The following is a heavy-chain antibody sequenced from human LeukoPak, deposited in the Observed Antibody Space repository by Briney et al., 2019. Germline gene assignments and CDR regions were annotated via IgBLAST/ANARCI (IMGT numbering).Heavy chain of an antibody. V-gene: IGHV3-21*01. CDR1: GFTFSSYS. J-gene: IGHJ4*02. CDR3: AREKTYSYGFDY. Sequence: GGSLRLSCAASGFTFSSYSMNWVRQAPGKGLEWVSSISSSSSYIYYADSVKGRFTISRDNAKYSLYLQMNSLRAEDTAVYYCAREKTYSYGFDYWGQGTLVTVSS. CDR2: ISSSSSYI. D-gene: IGHD5-18*01.